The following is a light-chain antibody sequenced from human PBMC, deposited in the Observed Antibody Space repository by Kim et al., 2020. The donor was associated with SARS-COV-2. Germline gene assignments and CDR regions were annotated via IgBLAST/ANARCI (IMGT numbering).Light chain of an antibody. CDR1: SLRIYD. Sequence: ALGQTVRITCQGDSLRIYDASWYQQKPGQAPVLVIYGKNNRPSGIPDRFSGSSSGNTASLTITGAQAEDEADYYRDSRDSSGNHWVFGGGTKVTVL. CDR2: GKN. CDR3: DSRDSSGNHWV. V-gene: IGLV3-19*01. J-gene: IGLJ3*02.